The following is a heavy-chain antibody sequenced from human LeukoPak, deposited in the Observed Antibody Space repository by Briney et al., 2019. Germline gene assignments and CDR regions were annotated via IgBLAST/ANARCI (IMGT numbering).Heavy chain of an antibody. CDR3: AREGYGYMGNWFDP. Sequence: PGGSLRLSCAASGFTFSSYWMSWVRQAPGKGLEWVANIKQDGSEKDYVDSVKGRFTISRDNAKNSLYLQMNSLRAEDTAVYYCAREGYGYMGNWFDPWGQGTLVTVSS. J-gene: IGHJ5*02. CDR1: GFTFSSYW. V-gene: IGHV3-7*05. CDR2: IKQDGSEK. D-gene: IGHD5-18*01.